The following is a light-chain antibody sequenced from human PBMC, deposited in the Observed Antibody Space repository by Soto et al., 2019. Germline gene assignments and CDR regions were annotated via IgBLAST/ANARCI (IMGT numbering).Light chain of an antibody. J-gene: IGKJ4*01. Sequence: VTTQIPPTLFVSPDGRATLSCRASHGLVTNLAWYQQKPGQAPRLLIYAASTRATGVPGRFSGSGSGTEFTLTISSLQSEDFAVYYRQQYNHWPLTFGGGSKVDIK. CDR1: HGLVTN. V-gene: IGKV3-15*01. CDR2: AAS. CDR3: QQYNHWPLT.